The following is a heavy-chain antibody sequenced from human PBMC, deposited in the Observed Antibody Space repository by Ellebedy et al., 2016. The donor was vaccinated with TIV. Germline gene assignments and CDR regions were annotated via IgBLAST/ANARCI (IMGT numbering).Heavy chain of an antibody. J-gene: IGHJ4*02. Sequence: GESLKISCAASGFTFSSYGMHWVRQAPGKGLEWVAVISYDGSNKYYADSVKGRFTISRDNSKNTLYLQMNSLRAEDTAVYYCACWSGDWNGPFDYWGQGTLVTVSS. D-gene: IGHD2-21*02. CDR1: GFTFSSYG. CDR2: ISYDGSNK. CDR3: ACWSGDWNGPFDY. V-gene: IGHV3-30*03.